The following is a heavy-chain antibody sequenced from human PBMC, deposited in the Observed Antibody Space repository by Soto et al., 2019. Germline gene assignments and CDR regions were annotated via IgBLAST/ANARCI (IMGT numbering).Heavy chain of an antibody. CDR1: GGTFSSYA. Sequence: VASVKVSCKASGGTFSSYAISWVRQAPGQGLEWMGGIIPIFGTANYAQKFQGRVTITADESTSTAYMELSSLRSEDTAVYYCARSRPGTSSRPFDHWGQGTLVTVSS. D-gene: IGHD1-7*01. CDR3: ARSRPGTSSRPFDH. V-gene: IGHV1-69*13. CDR2: IIPIFGTA. J-gene: IGHJ5*02.